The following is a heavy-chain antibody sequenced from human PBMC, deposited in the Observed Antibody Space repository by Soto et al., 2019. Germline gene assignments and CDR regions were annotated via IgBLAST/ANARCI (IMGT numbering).Heavy chain of an antibody. CDR2: ISSSGSTI. Sequence: GGSLRLSCAASGFTFSDYYMSWIRQAPGKGLEWVSYISSSGSTIYYADSVKGRFPISRDNAKNSLYLQMNSLRAEDTAVYYCARGHYDILTGYWIPDAFDIWGQGTMVTVSS. J-gene: IGHJ3*02. CDR1: GFTFSDYY. D-gene: IGHD3-9*01. V-gene: IGHV3-11*01. CDR3: ARGHYDILTGYWIPDAFDI.